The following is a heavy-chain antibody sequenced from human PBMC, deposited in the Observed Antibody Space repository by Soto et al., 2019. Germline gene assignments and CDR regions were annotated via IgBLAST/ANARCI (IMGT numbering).Heavy chain of an antibody. V-gene: IGHV3-74*01. CDR2: INGDGSRT. D-gene: IGHD3-22*01. CDR3: AKNQRKGYYYDSSGYYPIEDAFDI. Sequence: PGGSLRLSCAASGFTFSSFWMHWVRQVPGKGLVWISRINGDGSRTDYADSVRGRFTISRDNAKNTLYLQMNSLRVEDTAVYYCAKNQRKGYYYDSSGYYPIEDAFDIWGQGTMVTVSS. J-gene: IGHJ3*02. CDR1: GFTFSSFW.